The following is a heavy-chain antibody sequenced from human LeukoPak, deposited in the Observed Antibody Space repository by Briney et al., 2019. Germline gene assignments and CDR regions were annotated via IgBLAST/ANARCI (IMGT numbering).Heavy chain of an antibody. J-gene: IGHJ2*01. V-gene: IGHV3-21*01. CDR3: ARDLDGDYGWHFDL. CDR1: GFTFSSFS. D-gene: IGHD4-17*01. Sequence: GGSLRLSCAASGFTFSSFSMNWVRQAPGKGLEWVSSISSSSNYIYYADSVRGRLTISRDNAKNSLSLQMNSLRVEDTAVYYCARDLDGDYGWHFDLWGRGTLVTVSS. CDR2: ISSSSNYI.